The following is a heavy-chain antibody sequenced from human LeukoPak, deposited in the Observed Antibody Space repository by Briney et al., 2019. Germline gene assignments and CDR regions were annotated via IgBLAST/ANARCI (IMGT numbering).Heavy chain of an antibody. D-gene: IGHD3-22*01. J-gene: IGHJ5*02. V-gene: IGHV4-39*01. CDR2: IDYSGST. CDR1: GGSISGSIYY. CDR3: ASRKLHNYDTSANGWLDP. Sequence: SETLSLTCTVSGGSISGSIYYWVWIRQPPGKGLEWIGNIDYSGSTYYNPSLKSRVTISVDTSKNQFSLRLTSVTAADTGVYYCASRKLHNYDTSANGWLDPWGQGTQVTVSS.